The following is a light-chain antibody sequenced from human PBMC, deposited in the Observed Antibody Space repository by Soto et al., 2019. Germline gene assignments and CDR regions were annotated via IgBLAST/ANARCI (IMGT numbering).Light chain of an antibody. CDR2: GAS. V-gene: IGKV3-20*01. J-gene: IGKJ5*01. CDR3: QQYGTSPT. CDR1: QSLITRD. Sequence: EIVLTQSPGTLSLFPGERATLSCRASQSLITRDLAWYQQKPGQAPRLLIYGASSRATGIPDRFSGSGSGKDFTLTISRLEPEDFAVYSCQQYGTSPTFGQGTRLEIK.